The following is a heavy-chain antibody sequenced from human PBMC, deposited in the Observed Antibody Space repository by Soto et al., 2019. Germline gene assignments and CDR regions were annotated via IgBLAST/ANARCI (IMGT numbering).Heavy chain of an antibody. CDR1: GYSFTSYC. V-gene: IGHV5-51*01. D-gene: IGHD3-22*01. Sequence: PGEALKVSCKCSGYSFTSYCIAWVRQMPGKGLECMGIIYPGDSDTRYSPSFQGQVTISVDKSINTAYLQWSSLRASDTAIYYCARESLKETITMTVVIDHWGQGTQVTVSS. CDR3: ARESLKETITMTVVIDH. CDR2: IYPGDSDT. J-gene: IGHJ4*02.